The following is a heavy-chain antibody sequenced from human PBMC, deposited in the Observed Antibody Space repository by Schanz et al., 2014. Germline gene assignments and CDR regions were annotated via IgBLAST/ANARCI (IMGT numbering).Heavy chain of an antibody. J-gene: IGHJ4*02. V-gene: IGHV3-23*04. CDR1: GFTFSSYA. Sequence: VQLVESGGGLVKPGGSLRLSCAASGFTFSSYAMSWVRQAPGKGLEWVSALSGSGGSTYYADSVKARSTISRDNSKSALYLQMNCRTGEDTAVDYRAKQNHSDILYVSRYWGQGTLVTVSS. D-gene: IGHD3-9*01. CDR2: LSGSGGST. CDR3: AKQNHSDILYVSRY.